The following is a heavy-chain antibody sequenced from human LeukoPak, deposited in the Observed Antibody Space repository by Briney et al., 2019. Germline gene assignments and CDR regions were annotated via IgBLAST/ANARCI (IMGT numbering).Heavy chain of an antibody. J-gene: IGHJ4*02. CDR1: GFSFTSHW. CDR3: ARLHCSAGTCYSLYYFDY. V-gene: IGHV5-51*01. CDR2: IYPGDSDT. Sequence: GESLKISCKGSGFSFTSHWIAWVRQMPGKGLEWMGIIYPGDSDTRYSPSFQGQVTISADKSISTAFLQWSSLKASDTAMYFCARLHCSAGTCYSLYYFDYWGQGTLVTVSS. D-gene: IGHD2-15*01.